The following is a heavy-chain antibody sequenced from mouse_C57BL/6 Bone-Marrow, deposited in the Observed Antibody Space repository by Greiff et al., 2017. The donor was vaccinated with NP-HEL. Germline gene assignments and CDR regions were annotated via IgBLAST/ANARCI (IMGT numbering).Heavy chain of an antibody. CDR1: GYTFTSYW. CDR2: IDPSDSYT. J-gene: IGHJ3*01. Sequence: VQLQQPGAELVKPGASVKLSCKAPGYTFTSYWMQWVKQRPGQGLEWIGEIDPSDSYTNYNQKFKGKATLTVDTSSSTAYMQLSSLTSEDSAVYYCARSGLGAYWGQGTLVTVSA. CDR3: ARSGLGAY. D-gene: IGHD2-2*01. V-gene: IGHV1-50*01.